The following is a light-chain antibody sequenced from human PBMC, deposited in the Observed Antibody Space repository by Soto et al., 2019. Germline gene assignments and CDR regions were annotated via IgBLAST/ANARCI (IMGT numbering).Light chain of an antibody. CDR2: GAS. CDR3: QQYGSSLFT. V-gene: IGKV3-20*01. J-gene: IGKJ3*01. Sequence: IVLTQSPGTLSLSPGERATLSCRTSQSVSSSYVAWYQQKPGQTPRLLIYGASTRATGIPDRFSGSGSGTDFTLTISRLEPEDFAVYYCQQYGSSLFTFGPGTTVDLK. CDR1: QSVSSSY.